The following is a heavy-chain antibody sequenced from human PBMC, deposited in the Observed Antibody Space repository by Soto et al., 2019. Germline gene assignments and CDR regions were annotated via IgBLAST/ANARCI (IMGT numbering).Heavy chain of an antibody. CDR3: ARAYGGKGWGAFDI. Sequence: QVQLVESGGGVVQPGRSLRLSCAASGFTFSSYAMHWVRQAPGKGLEWVAVISYDGSNKYYADSVKGRFTISRDNSKNTLYLQMNSLRAEDTAVYYCARAYGGKGWGAFDIWGQGTMVTVSS. D-gene: IGHD4-17*01. CDR2: ISYDGSNK. V-gene: IGHV3-30-3*01. CDR1: GFTFSSYA. J-gene: IGHJ3*02.